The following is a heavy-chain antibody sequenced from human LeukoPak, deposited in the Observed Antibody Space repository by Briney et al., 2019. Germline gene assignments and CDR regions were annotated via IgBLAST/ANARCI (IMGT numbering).Heavy chain of an antibody. Sequence: GKSLRLSCAASGFTFSNYAMSWVRQTPGKGLECVSVVTGSGGDTYYTGSVNGRFTISRDNSKNTLYLQMNSLRAEDTAVYYCARGTLEHCSGASCYPLDSWGQGTLVTVSS. CDR1: GFTFSNYA. V-gene: IGHV3-23*01. CDR3: ARGTLEHCSGASCYPLDS. J-gene: IGHJ5*01. CDR2: VTGSGGDT. D-gene: IGHD2-15*01.